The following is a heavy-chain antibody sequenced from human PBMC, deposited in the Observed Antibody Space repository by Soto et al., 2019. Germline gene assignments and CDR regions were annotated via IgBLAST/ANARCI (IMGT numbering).Heavy chain of an antibody. CDR1: GFTFSSYG. Sequence: VQLVESGGGVVQPGRSLRLSCAASGFTFSSYGMHWVRQAPGKGLEWVAVISYDGSNKYYADSVKGRFTISRDNSKNTLYLQMNSLRAEDTAVYYCAKVSPGLDLYYFDYWGQGTLVTVSS. D-gene: IGHD3-16*01. V-gene: IGHV3-30*18. J-gene: IGHJ4*02. CDR2: ISYDGSNK. CDR3: AKVSPGLDLYYFDY.